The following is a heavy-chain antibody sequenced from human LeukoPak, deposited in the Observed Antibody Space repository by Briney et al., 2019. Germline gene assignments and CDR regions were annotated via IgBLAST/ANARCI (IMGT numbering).Heavy chain of an antibody. Sequence: GGSLRLSCAASGFTFSSYAMSWVRQAPGKGLEWVSAISGSGGSTYYADSVKGRFTISRDNSKNTLYLQTNSLRAEDTAVYYCAAGSYDILTGYKNWGQGTLVTVSS. CDR1: GFTFSSYA. CDR2: ISGSGGST. J-gene: IGHJ4*02. D-gene: IGHD3-9*01. CDR3: AAGSYDILTGYKN. V-gene: IGHV3-23*01.